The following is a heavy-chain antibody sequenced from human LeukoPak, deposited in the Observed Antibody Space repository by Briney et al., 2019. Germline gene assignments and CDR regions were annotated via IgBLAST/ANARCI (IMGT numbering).Heavy chain of an antibody. J-gene: IGHJ4*02. CDR2: IKQDGGEK. CDR1: GFTFSSYW. Sequence: GGSLRLSCAASGFTFSSYWMHWVRQAPGKGLEWVSDIKQDGGEKYYVDSVKGRFTISRDNAKNSLYLQMNSLRAEDTAVYHCVRDRERLDFVWGSYRFFDYWGQGTVVTVSS. V-gene: IGHV3-7*03. D-gene: IGHD3-16*02. CDR3: VRDRERLDFVWGSYRFFDY.